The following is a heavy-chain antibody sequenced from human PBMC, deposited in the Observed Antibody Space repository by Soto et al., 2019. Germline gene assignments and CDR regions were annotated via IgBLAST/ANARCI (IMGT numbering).Heavy chain of an antibody. CDR1: GGTFSNYA. CDR2: IIPIFGTA. D-gene: IGHD3-22*01. Sequence: QVQLVQSGAEVKKPGSSVKVSCKASGGTFSNYAISWVRQAPGQGLEWMGGIIPIFGTANYAQKFQGRVTITADESTSTAYMELSSLRSEDTAVYYCARESYYYDSSVPYYYYGMDVWGQGTTVTVSS. V-gene: IGHV1-69*01. J-gene: IGHJ6*02. CDR3: ARESYYYDSSVPYYYYGMDV.